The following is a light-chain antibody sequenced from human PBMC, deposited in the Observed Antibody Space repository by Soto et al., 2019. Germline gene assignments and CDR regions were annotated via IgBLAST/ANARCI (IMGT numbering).Light chain of an antibody. Sequence: QSVLTQPPSASGTPGQRVTISCSGSSSNIGSNTVNWYQQLPGTAPKLLIYSNNQRPSGVPDRFSGSKSGNSASLAISGLQSEDEADYYCAAWDDRLNVHVVFGGETKLTVL. CDR1: SSNIGSNT. V-gene: IGLV1-44*01. CDR3: AAWDDRLNVHVV. J-gene: IGLJ2*01. CDR2: SNN.